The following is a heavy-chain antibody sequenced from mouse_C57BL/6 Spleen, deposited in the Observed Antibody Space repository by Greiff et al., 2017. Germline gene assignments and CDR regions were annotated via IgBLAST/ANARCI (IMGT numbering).Heavy chain of an antibody. CDR3: ARSGAMDY. D-gene: IGHD4-1*01. CDR2: INPSSGYT. Sequence: VQLQQSGAELARPGASVKMSCKASGYTFTSYTMHWVKQRPGQGLEWIGYINPSSGYTKYNQKFKDKATLTADKSSSTAYMQLSSLTSEDAAVYDCARSGAMDYWGQGTSVTVSS. J-gene: IGHJ4*01. CDR1: GYTFTSYT. V-gene: IGHV1-4*01.